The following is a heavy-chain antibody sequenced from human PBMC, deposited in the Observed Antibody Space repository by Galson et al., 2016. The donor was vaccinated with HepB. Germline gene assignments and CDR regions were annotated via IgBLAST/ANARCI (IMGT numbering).Heavy chain of an antibody. D-gene: IGHD5-18*01. V-gene: IGHV3-30-3*01. Sequence: SLRLSCAASGFTFSTSAVHWVRQAPGKGLEWVAVISSGGSNQFYADSVTGRFTISRDNSKDTLYLQMNSLRAEDTAVYYCAKDGGYTYALGYWGRGTLVTVSS. CDR1: GFTFSTSA. J-gene: IGHJ4*02. CDR2: ISSGGSNQ. CDR3: AKDGGYTYALGY.